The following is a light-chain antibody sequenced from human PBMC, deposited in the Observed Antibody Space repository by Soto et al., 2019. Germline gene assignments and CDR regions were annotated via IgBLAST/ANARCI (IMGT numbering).Light chain of an antibody. CDR2: STS. Sequence: QAVVTQEPSLTVSPGGTVTLTCASSTGEVTSGDFPNWFQQKPGQPPMALIYSTSNKHSWTPARFSGSLLGGKAALTLSGVQPEDEAEFYCLLYYGGAWVFGGGTQLTVL. V-gene: IGLV7-43*01. J-gene: IGLJ7*01. CDR3: LLYYGGAWV. CDR1: TGEVTSGDF.